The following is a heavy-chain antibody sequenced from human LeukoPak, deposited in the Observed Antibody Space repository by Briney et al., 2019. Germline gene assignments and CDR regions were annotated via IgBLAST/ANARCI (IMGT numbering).Heavy chain of an antibody. CDR3: ARGLGAARPFDY. CDR2: MNPNTGNT. D-gene: IGHD6-6*01. V-gene: IGHV1-8*01. CDR1: GYTCTSYD. Sequence: ASVKVSCTASGYTCTSYDINWVRQATRQGLEWMGWMNPNTGNTGYAQKFQTRVTMTRNTSISSAYMELSSLRSEDTAVYYCARGLGAARPFDYWSQGTLVTVSS. J-gene: IGHJ4*02.